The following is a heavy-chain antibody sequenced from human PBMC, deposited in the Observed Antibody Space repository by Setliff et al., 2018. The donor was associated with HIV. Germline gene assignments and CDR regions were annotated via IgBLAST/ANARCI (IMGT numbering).Heavy chain of an antibody. V-gene: IGHV4-4*08. J-gene: IGHJ4*02. CDR1: GASIKDYY. CDR3: ARGSGWYENYFDY. Sequence: SETLSLTCTVSGASIKDYYWNWIRQPPGKGLEWIGYIYTSGSTNYNPSLKSRVTISVDTSKNQFSLKLSSVTAADTAVYYCARGSGWYENYFDYWGQGTLVTVSS. D-gene: IGHD6-19*01. CDR2: IYTSGST.